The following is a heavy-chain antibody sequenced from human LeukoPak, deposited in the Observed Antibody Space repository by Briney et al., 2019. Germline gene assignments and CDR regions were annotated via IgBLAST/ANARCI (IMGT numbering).Heavy chain of an antibody. CDR3: ALGYYDSSGYDY. V-gene: IGHV1-2*04. CDR1: GYTFTGYY. CDR2: INPNSGGT. Sequence: GASLKVSCKAFGYTFTGYYMHWVRQAPGQRLEWMGWINPNSGGTNYAQKFQGWVTMTRDTSISTAYMELSRLRSDDTAVYYCALGYYDSSGYDYWGQGTLITVSS. D-gene: IGHD3-22*01. J-gene: IGHJ4*02.